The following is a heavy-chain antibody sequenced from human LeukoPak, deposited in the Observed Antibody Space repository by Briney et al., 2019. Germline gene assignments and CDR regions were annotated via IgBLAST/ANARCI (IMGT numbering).Heavy chain of an antibody. CDR3: VAQVIVVGAFDI. J-gene: IGHJ3*02. CDR1: GFTFTSAA. D-gene: IGHD1-26*01. V-gene: IGHV1-58*02. CDR2: LVVGSGNT. Sequence: GSSAKVSCKASGFTFTSAAMWWGRPARGQRRGWIGWLVVGSGNTNYAQKFQERVTITRDMSTSTAYMELSSLRSEDTAVYYCVAQVIVVGAFDIWGQETMVTVSS.